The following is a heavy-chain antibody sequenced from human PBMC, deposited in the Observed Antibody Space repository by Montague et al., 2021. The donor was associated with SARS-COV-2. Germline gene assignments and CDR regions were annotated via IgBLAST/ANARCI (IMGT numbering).Heavy chain of an antibody. D-gene: IGHD3-10*01. J-gene: IGHJ4*02. CDR1: GFTFHDYA. CDR2: ISWNSGSI. Sequence: SLRLSCAASGFTFHDYALHWVRQVPGKGLEWVSGISWNSGSIGYGDSVKGRFTISRDNAKNSLYLQMNILRAEDTALYYCAKDRGYYGSGSYFEYWGQGTLVTVSS. V-gene: IGHV3-9*01. CDR3: AKDRGYYGSGSYFEY.